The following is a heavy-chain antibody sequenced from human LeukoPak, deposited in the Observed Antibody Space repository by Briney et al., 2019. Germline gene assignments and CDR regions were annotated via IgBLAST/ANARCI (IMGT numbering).Heavy chain of an antibody. D-gene: IGHD3-16*02. CDR1: GFTFSSYW. J-gene: IGHJ4*02. CDR3: ARAEYDYVWGSYHNYFNY. Sequence: GGSLRLSCAASGFTFSSYWMSWVRQAPGKGLEWVANIKQDGSEKYYVDSVKGRFTISRDNAKNSLYLQMNSLRAEDTAVYYCARAEYDYVWGSYHNYFNYWGQGTLVTVSS. CDR2: IKQDGSEK. V-gene: IGHV3-7*04.